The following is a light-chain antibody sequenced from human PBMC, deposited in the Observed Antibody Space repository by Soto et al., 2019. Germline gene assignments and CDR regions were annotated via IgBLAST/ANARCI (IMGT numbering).Light chain of an antibody. V-gene: IGKV2D-29*01. CDR1: QTLLHRDGRTY. J-gene: IGKJ1*01. CDR3: MQNIQLRM. Sequence: DIVMTQTPLSLSVTPGQPASISCKASQTLLHRDGRTYLDWYLQKPGQPPQLLIYVVSNRFSGVPDRFNGSGSGTDFTLKIRRVEAEDVGVYYCMQNIQLRMFGQGTKVEVK. CDR2: VVS.